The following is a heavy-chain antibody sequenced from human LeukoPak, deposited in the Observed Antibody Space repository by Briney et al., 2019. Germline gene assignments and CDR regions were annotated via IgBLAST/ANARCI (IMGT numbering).Heavy chain of an antibody. CDR3: ATKRAVRGDY. J-gene: IGHJ4*02. D-gene: IGHD3-10*01. Sequence: GGSLRLSCAASGFTFSTYSMHWVRQAPGKGLEWVSYISSSATTIYYADSVKGRFTISRDNAKNSLYPQMNSLRAEDTAIYYCATKRAVRGDYWGQGTLVTVSS. CDR1: GFTFSTYS. CDR2: ISSSATTI. V-gene: IGHV3-48*04.